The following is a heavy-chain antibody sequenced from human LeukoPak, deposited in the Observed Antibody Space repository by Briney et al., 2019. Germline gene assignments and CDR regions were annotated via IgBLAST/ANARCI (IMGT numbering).Heavy chain of an antibody. CDR1: GFTFDDYA. CDR2: ISWNSGSI. CDR3: ARDGAAAGSDYYYYMDV. D-gene: IGHD6-13*01. Sequence: SGGSLRLSCAASGFTFDDYAMHWVRQAPGKGLEWVSGISWNSGSIGYADSVKGRFTISRDNAKNSLYLQMNSLRAEDTAVYYCARDGAAAGSDYYYYMDVWGKGTTVTVSS. J-gene: IGHJ6*03. V-gene: IGHV3-9*01.